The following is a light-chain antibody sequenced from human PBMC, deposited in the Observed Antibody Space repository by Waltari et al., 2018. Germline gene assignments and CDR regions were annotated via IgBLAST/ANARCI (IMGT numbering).Light chain of an antibody. J-gene: IGKJ2*01. CDR3: QKYGGSPPYA. V-gene: IGKV3-20*01. Sequence: ELVLTQSPGTLSLSPGERATLSCRASQSVTSIYVAWYKQKPGQAPRLLIYGASIGATGIADRFSASGSGTDFTLSISSLEAEDFAVYYCQKYGGSPPYAFGQGTRLELK. CDR2: GAS. CDR1: QSVTSIY.